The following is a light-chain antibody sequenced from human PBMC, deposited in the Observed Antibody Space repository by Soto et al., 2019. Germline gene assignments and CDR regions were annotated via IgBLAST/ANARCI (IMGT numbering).Light chain of an antibody. J-gene: IGKJ3*01. Sequence: EIVLTQSPGTLSLSLGERATLSCRASQSVSKNYLAWYQQKPGQAPRLLIYGASNRATGIPDRFSGSGSGTDFTLTISRLEPEDFAVYYCHQYGSSPPFTFGPGTKVDIK. CDR3: HQYGSSPPFT. CDR1: QSVSKNY. CDR2: GAS. V-gene: IGKV3-20*01.